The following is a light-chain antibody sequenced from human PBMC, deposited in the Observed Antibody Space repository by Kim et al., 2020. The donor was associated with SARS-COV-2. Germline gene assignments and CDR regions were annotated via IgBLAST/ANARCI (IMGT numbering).Light chain of an antibody. Sequence: AIQLTQSPSSLSASVGDRVTITCRASQGISSALAWYQQKPGKAPKVLIYDASTLGSGVPSRFSGSGSGTYFTLTISSLQPEDFVDYHCQQFNTFPLTFGGGTKLEI. V-gene: IGKV1-13*02. CDR3: QQFNTFPLT. CDR1: QGISSA. CDR2: DAS. J-gene: IGKJ4*01.